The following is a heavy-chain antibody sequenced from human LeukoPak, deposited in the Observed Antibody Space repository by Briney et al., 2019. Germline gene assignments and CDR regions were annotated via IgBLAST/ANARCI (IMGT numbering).Heavy chain of an antibody. D-gene: IGHD2-21*01. J-gene: IGHJ6*02. CDR3: ARQSTAPPLFKYYGVDV. V-gene: IGHV4-59*08. Sequence: SETLSLTCTVSGGSISSYYWNWIRQPPGKGLEWIGYIYYSRSTTYNPSLKSRVSISVDTSKDQFSMKLSSMTAADTAVYYCARQSTAPPLFKYYGVDVWGQGTTVIVSS. CDR1: GGSISSYY. CDR2: IYYSRST.